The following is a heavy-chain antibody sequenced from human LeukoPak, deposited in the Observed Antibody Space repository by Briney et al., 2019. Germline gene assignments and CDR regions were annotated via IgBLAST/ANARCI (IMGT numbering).Heavy chain of an antibody. CDR3: ARDPIQFWGWDV. D-gene: IGHD3-16*01. Sequence: GGSLRLSCAASGFTFSNYWLSWVRQAPGKGLEWVAHIKTDGSAKVYADSVKGRFTISRDNAENSLYLQMNSLRAEDTAVYYCARDPIQFWGWDVWGKGTTVTVSS. CDR2: IKTDGSAK. CDR1: GFTFSNYW. J-gene: IGHJ6*04. V-gene: IGHV3-7*01.